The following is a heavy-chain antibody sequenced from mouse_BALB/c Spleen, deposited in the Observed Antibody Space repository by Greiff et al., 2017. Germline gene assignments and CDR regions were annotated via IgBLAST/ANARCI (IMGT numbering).Heavy chain of an antibody. V-gene: IGHV2-6-4*01. CDR2: IWGDGST. CDR1: GFSLSSYC. CDR3: ARGGLREGFAY. J-gene: IGHJ3*01. D-gene: IGHD2-4*01. Sequence: VQRLESGPGLVAPSQSLSITCTVSGFSLSSYCVHWVRQPPGKGLEWLGMIWGDGSTDYYSALKSRLSISKDNSKSQVFLKMNSLQTDDTAMYYCARGGLREGFAYWGQGTLVTVSA.